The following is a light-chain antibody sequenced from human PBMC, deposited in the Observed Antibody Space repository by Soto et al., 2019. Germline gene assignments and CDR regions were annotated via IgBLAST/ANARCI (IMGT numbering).Light chain of an antibody. Sequence: TQSPGTLSLSPGDRVTITCRASQSISSWLAWYQQKPGKAPKLLIYKASTLQSGVPSRFSGSGSGTEFTLAISSLQPDDSATYYCQQYNDNWTFGQGTKVEIK. CDR2: KAS. CDR3: QQYNDNWT. CDR1: QSISSW. V-gene: IGKV1-5*03. J-gene: IGKJ1*01.